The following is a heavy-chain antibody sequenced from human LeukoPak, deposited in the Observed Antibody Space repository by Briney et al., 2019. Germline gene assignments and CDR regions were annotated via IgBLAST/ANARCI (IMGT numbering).Heavy chain of an antibody. CDR3: AREAVVEKTDDAFDV. Sequence: GGSLRLSCAASGFILRSHYISWFRQAPGKGLEWVANIRQDGREKYYLGSVKGRFTISRDNARNSVYLQMGSLRAEDTAVYYCAREAVVEKTDDAFDVWGQGTMVIVSS. V-gene: IGHV3-7*01. J-gene: IGHJ3*01. CDR1: GFILRSHY. CDR2: IRQDGREK. D-gene: IGHD2-15*01.